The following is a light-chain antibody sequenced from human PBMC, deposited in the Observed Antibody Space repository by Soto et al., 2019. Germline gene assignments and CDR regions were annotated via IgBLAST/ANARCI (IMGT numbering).Light chain of an antibody. Sequence: QAVVAQPPSVSGAPGQKITISCTGTRSNIGAAYYVHWYQQFPGTAPKLLIYDTSNRPSGVPDRFSASRSGTSAYLVITGLQADDEAVYYCQSYDGSLGGSILFGGGTQLTVL. CDR1: RSNIGAAYY. J-gene: IGLJ2*01. CDR3: QSYDGSLGGSIL. CDR2: DTS. V-gene: IGLV1-40*01.